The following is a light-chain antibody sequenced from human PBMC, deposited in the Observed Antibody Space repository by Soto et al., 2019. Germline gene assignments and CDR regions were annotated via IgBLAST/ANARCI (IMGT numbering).Light chain of an antibody. V-gene: IGKV3-20*01. CDR1: QSVRNSY. CDR2: GAS. J-gene: IGKJ2*01. CDR3: QQYGSSPYT. Sequence: EILLTQSPGTLSLSPGERATLSCRASQSVRNSYLAWYQKKPGQAPRLLIYGASGRATGIPERFSGSGSGTDFTLTISRLEPEDFAVYYCQQYGSSPYTFGQGTKLEI.